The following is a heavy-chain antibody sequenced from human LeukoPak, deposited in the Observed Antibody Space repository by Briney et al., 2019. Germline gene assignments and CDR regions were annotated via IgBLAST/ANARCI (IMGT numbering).Heavy chain of an antibody. D-gene: IGHD6-19*01. CDR3: TKDAQQWLARVDGYYFDY. CDR2: ISYDGSNK. Sequence: PGGSLRLSCAASGFTFSSYGMHWVRQAPGKGLEGVAVISYDGSNKYYADSVKGRFTISRDNSKNTLYLQMNSLRAEDTAVYYCTKDAQQWLARVDGYYFDYWGQGTLVTVSS. V-gene: IGHV3-30*18. J-gene: IGHJ4*02. CDR1: GFTFSSYG.